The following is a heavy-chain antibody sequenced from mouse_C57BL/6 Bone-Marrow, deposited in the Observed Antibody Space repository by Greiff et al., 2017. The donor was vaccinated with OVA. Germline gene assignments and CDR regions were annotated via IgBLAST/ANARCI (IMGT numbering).Heavy chain of an antibody. D-gene: IGHD1-1*01. V-gene: IGHV1-23*01. CDR1: GYTFTDYE. Sequence: QVQLQQSGAELVRPGASVKLSCKASGYTFTDYEMHCVKQTPVHGLEWIGAIDPETCGTAYNQKFKGKATLTADKSSRTAYMALRSLTSEDSAVYYCTREVYYYGSSPFYAMDYWGQGTSVTVAS. CDR2: IDPETCGT. CDR3: TREVYYYGSSPFYAMDY. J-gene: IGHJ4*01.